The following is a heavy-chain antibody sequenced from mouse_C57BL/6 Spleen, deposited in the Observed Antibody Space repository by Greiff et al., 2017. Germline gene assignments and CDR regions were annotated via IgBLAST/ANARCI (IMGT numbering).Heavy chain of an antibody. D-gene: IGHD2-4*01. CDR1: GFNIKDDY. Sequence: VQLQQSGAELVRPGASVKLSCTASGFNIKDDYMHWVKQRPEQGLEWIGWIDPENGDTEYASKFQGKATITADTSSNTAYLQLSSLTSEDTAVYYCTYDYGGTPFAYWGQGTLVTVSA. J-gene: IGHJ3*01. CDR3: TYDYGGTPFAY. CDR2: IDPENGDT. V-gene: IGHV14-4*01.